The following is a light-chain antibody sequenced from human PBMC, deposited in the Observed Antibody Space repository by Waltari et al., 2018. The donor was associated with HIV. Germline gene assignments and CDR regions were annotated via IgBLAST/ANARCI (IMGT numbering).Light chain of an antibody. Sequence: QSELTQPPSVSAAPGQRVTISCTGSSSNIGAGSDVQWYQQVPGRAPKVLIYGNSNRPAGVPDRCSGSKSGSSASLVITGLQSEDEADYYCQSYDSNLSGLFGGGTKVTVL. CDR2: GNS. J-gene: IGLJ2*01. CDR3: QSYDSNLSGL. CDR1: SSNIGAGSD. V-gene: IGLV1-40*01.